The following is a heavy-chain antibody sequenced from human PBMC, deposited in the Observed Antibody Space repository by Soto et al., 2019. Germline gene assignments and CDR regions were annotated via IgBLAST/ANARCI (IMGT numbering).Heavy chain of an antibody. CDR1: GFSLSTSGVG. D-gene: IGHD3-9*01. Sequence: QITLKESGPTLVKPTQTLTLTCTFSGFSLSTSGVGVGWIRQPPGKALEWLALIYWDDDKRYSPSLKSRLTITKDTSKNQVVLTMTNMDPVDTATCYCAHAFDYDILTGYYNVGYFDYWGQGTLVTVSS. J-gene: IGHJ4*02. CDR2: IYWDDDK. CDR3: AHAFDYDILTGYYNVGYFDY. V-gene: IGHV2-5*02.